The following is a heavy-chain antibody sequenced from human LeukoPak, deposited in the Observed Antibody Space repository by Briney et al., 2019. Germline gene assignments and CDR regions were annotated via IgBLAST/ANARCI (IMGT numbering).Heavy chain of an antibody. V-gene: IGHV3-23*01. D-gene: IGHD3-10*01. CDR2: ISGSGGST. CDR3: ARDIRDGGSGRYNWFDP. Sequence: GGTLRLSCAASGFTFSSYGMSWVRQAPGKGLEWVSAISGSGGSTYYADSVKGRFTISRDNSKNTLYLQMNSLRAEDTAVYYCARDIRDGGSGRYNWFDPWGQGTLVTVSS. J-gene: IGHJ5*02. CDR1: GFTFSSYG.